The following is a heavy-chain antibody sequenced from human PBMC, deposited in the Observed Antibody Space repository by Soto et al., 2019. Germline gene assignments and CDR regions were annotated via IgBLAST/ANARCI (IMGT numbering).Heavy chain of an antibody. CDR3: APGAPLPPSPSSGLTI. J-gene: IGHJ6*02. D-gene: IGHD3-9*01. CDR1: KVTFRSYV. Sequence: ELQLLESGGGLVQPGGSLRLSCAASKVTFRSYVMNWVRQAPGKGLEWVAAISGSGGATYYAESVKGRFTVSRDNSKSPWSRQITSLRAEDTAFYFCAPGAPLPPSPSSGLTIGAQGPTVTV. V-gene: IGHV3-23*01. CDR2: ISGSGGAT.